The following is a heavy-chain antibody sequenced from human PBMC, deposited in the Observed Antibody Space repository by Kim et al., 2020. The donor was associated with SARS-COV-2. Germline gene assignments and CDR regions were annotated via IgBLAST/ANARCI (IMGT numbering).Heavy chain of an antibody. D-gene: IGHD2-2*02. Sequence: GGSLRLSCAASGFTFSSYAMHWVRQAPGKGLEWVAVISYDGSNKYYADSVKGRFTISRDNSKNTLYLQMNSLRAEDTAVYYCARDRYCSSTSCYTGFRHYYYYGMDVWGQGTTVTVSS. V-gene: IGHV3-30-3*01. CDR3: ARDRYCSSTSCYTGFRHYYYYGMDV. J-gene: IGHJ6*02. CDR2: ISYDGSNK. CDR1: GFTFSSYA.